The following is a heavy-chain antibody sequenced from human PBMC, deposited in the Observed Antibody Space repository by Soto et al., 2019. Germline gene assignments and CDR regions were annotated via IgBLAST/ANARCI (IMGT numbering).Heavy chain of an antibody. J-gene: IGHJ4*02. CDR2: ISSSSSYI. CDR1: GFTFSSYS. CDR3: ARDYITIFGVAKPFDY. V-gene: IGHV3-21*01. Sequence: LRLSCAASGFTFSSYSMNWVRQAPGKGLEWVSSISSSSSYIYYADSVKGRFTISRDNAKNSLYLQMNSLRAEDTAVYYCARDYITIFGVAKPFDYWGQGTLVTVSS. D-gene: IGHD3-3*01.